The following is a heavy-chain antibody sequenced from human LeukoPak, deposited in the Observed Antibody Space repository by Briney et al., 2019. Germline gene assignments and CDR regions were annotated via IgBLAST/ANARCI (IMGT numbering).Heavy chain of an antibody. CDR2: ISSSGIYI. J-gene: IGHJ4*02. D-gene: IGHD1-1*01. V-gene: IGHV3-21*01. CDR1: GFTFSSYT. Sequence: GGSLTLSCPASGFTFSSYTKNWVRQAPATGLEWVSSISSSGIYINYPDSVKGRFTISRDNAKNSLYLQMNNLSAEDTAVYYCARDNNWGLDYWGQGTLVTVSS. CDR3: ARDNNWGLDY.